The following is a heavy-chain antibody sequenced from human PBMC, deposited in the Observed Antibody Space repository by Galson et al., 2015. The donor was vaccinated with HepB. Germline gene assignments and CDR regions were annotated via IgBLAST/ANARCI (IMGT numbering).Heavy chain of an antibody. Sequence: SLRLSCAASGFTFSSYNMLWVRQAPGKGLEWISYISSSSTASIYYANSVKGRITVSRDNAKNSLYLQMNSLRDEDTAVYYCAPGLNIIDAVSHPGWGQGTLVTVSS. V-gene: IGHV3-48*03. CDR1: GFTFSSYN. CDR2: ISSSSTASI. J-gene: IGHJ4*02. CDR3: APGLNIIDAVSHPG. D-gene: IGHD3-10*01.